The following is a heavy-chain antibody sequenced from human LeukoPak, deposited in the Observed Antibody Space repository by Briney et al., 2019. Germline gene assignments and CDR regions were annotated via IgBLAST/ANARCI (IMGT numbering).Heavy chain of an antibody. D-gene: IGHD3-10*01. CDR2: IIPIFGTA. J-gene: IGHJ6*04. V-gene: IGHV1-69*06. Sequence: SVKVSSKASGGTFSSYAISWVRQAPGQGLEWMGGIIPIFGTANYAQKFQGRVTITADKSTSTAYMELSSLRSEDTAVYYCARDGGRTMVRGVTRRGMDVWGKGTTVTVSS. CDR1: GGTFSSYA. CDR3: ARDGGRTMVRGVTRRGMDV.